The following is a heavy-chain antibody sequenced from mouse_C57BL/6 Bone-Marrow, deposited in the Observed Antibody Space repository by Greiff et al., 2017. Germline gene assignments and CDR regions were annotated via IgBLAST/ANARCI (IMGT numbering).Heavy chain of an antibody. CDR1: GYTFTSYW. V-gene: IGHV1-53*01. D-gene: IGHD3-2*02. Sequence: QVQLQQSGTELVKPGASVKLSCKASGYTFTSYWMHWVKQRPGQGLEWIGNINPSNGGTNYNEKFKSKATLTVDKSSSTAYMQLSSLTSEDSAVXYCARLQATGGGVDYWGQGTTLTVSS. J-gene: IGHJ2*01. CDR2: INPSNGGT. CDR3: ARLQATGGGVDY.